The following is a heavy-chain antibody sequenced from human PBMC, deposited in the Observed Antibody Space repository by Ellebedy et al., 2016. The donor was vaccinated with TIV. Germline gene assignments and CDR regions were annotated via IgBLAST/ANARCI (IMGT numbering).Heavy chain of an antibody. CDR2: IIHNGST. V-gene: IGHV4-34*12. D-gene: IGHD5-12*01. Sequence: ESLKISCTASGFTFGDYAMSWFRQAPGKGLQWIGEIIHNGSTNYNPSLKSQITISVDTSKNQFSLKLSSVTAADTAVYYCASGYSYGLRPFDYWGQGTLVTVSS. CDR3: ASGYSYGLRPFDY. J-gene: IGHJ4*02. CDR1: GFTFGDYA.